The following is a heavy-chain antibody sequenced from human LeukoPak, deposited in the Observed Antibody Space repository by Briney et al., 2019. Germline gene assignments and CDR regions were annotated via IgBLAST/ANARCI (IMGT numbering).Heavy chain of an antibody. CDR2: IRYDGSNK. V-gene: IGHV3-30*02. J-gene: IGHJ5*02. D-gene: IGHD5-24*01. CDR1: GFTFSSYG. CDR3: AKSGRWLQFSPDWFDP. Sequence: GGSLRLSCKASGFTFSSYGMHWVRQAPGKGLEWVTFIRYDGSNKYYADSVKGRFTISRDDSKNTLYLQMNSLRAEDTAVYYCAKSGRWLQFSPDWFDPWGQEPWSPSPQ.